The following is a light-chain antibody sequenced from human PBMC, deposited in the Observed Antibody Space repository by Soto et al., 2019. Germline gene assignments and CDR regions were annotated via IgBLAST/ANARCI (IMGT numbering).Light chain of an antibody. J-gene: IGLJ2*01. CDR3: SSYTGISTLDV. V-gene: IGLV2-14*01. CDR2: EVS. Sequence: QSALTQPASVSGSPGQSITISCTGTSSDVGGYNYVSWYQQHPGKAPKLMIYEVSNRPSGVSHRFSGSKSGNTASLTISGLQTEDEADYYCSSYTGISTLDVFGGGTKLTVL. CDR1: SSDVGGYNY.